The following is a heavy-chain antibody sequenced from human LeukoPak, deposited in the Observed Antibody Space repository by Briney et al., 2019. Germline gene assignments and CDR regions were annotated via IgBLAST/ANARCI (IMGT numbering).Heavy chain of an antibody. CDR2: INPSGGST. Sequence: ASVKVSCKASGYTFTSYYMHWVRQAPGQGLEWMGIINPSGGSTSYAQKFQGRVTMTRDMSTSTVYMELSSLRSEDTAVYYCARSVGYDSSGYYTDFDYWGQGTLVTVSS. CDR3: ARSVGYDSSGYYTDFDY. CDR1: GYTFTSYY. V-gene: IGHV1-46*01. D-gene: IGHD3-22*01. J-gene: IGHJ4*02.